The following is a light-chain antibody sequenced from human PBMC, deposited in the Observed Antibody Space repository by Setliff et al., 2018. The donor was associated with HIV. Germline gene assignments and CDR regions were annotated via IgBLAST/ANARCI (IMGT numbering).Light chain of an antibody. CDR3: SSYTSSSTYV. V-gene: IGLV2-14*01. J-gene: IGLJ1*01. CDR2: DVS. Sequence: QSVLTQPASVSGSPGQSITISCTGTSGDVGGYNYVSWYQQHPGKAPKFMIYDVSKRPSGVSNRFSGSKSGNTASLTISGLQAEDEADYYCSSYTSSSTYVFGIGTKVTVL. CDR1: SGDVGGYNY.